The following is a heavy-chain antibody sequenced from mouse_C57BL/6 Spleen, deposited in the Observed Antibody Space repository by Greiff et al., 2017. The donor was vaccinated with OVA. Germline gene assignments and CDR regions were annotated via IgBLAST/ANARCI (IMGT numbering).Heavy chain of an antibody. CDR3: TRVPLYGSRPYWYFDV. CDR2: IDPETGGT. D-gene: IGHD1-1*01. Sequence: QVQLQQSGAELVRPGASVTLSCKASGYTFTDYEMHWVKQTPVHGLEWIGAIDPETGGTAYNQKFKGKAILTADKSSSTAYMELRSLTSEDSAVYYCTRVPLYGSRPYWYFDVWGTGTTVTVSS. V-gene: IGHV1-15*01. CDR1: GYTFTDYE. J-gene: IGHJ1*03.